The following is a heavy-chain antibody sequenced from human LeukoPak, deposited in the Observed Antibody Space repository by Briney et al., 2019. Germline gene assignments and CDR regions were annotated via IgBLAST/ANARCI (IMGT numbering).Heavy chain of an antibody. CDR1: GFRFDDYG. V-gene: IGHV3-20*04. CDR3: ARGGSTGWYSFDY. Sequence: GGSLRLFCVASGFRFDDYGMSWVRQAPGKGLEWVSGINWNGGSTGYADSVKGRFTISRDNAKNSLYLRMNSLRAEDTALYYCARGGSTGWYSFDYWGQGTLVTVSS. D-gene: IGHD6-19*01. CDR2: INWNGGST. J-gene: IGHJ4*02.